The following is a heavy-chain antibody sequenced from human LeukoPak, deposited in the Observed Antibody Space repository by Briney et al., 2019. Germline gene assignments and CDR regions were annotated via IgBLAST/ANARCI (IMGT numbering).Heavy chain of an antibody. Sequence: PGGSLGLSCAASGFTFSSYAMHWVRQAPGKGLEWVAVISYDGSNKYYADSVKGRFTISRDNSKNTLYLQMNSLRAEDTAVYYCANRGHMDVWGKGTTVTVSS. CDR1: GFTFSSYA. CDR3: ANRGHMDV. J-gene: IGHJ6*03. D-gene: IGHD5-24*01. CDR2: ISYDGSNK. V-gene: IGHV3-30*04.